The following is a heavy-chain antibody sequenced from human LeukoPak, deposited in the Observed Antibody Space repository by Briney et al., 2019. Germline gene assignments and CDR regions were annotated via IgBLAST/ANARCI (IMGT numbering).Heavy chain of an antibody. CDR3: ARNPHWMVRGVIT. Sequence: SETLSLTCAVSGYYISSGYYWGWIRQPPGQGLEWIGSIYHSGSTYYNPSLKSRVTISVDTSKNQFSLKLSSVTAADTAVYYCARNPHWMVRGVITWGQGTLVTVSS. CDR2: IYHSGST. D-gene: IGHD3-10*01. V-gene: IGHV4-38-2*01. J-gene: IGHJ5*02. CDR1: GYYISSGYY.